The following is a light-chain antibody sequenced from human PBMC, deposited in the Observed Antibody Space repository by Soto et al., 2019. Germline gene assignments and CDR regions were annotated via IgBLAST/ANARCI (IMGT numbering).Light chain of an antibody. J-gene: IGKJ5*01. CDR2: GAS. CDR1: QIVSSSY. V-gene: IGKV3-20*01. CDR3: QQYCSSPIT. Sequence: EIVLTQSPGTLSLSPGERATLCCRASQIVSSSYLAWYQQKPGQAPRLLIYGASSRATGIPDRFSGSGSGTDFTLTISRLEPEDFAVYYCQQYCSSPITFGQGTRLEIK.